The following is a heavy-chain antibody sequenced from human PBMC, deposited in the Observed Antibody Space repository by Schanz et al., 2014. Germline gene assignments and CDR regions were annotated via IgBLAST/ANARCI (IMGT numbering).Heavy chain of an antibody. V-gene: IGHV1-18*01. D-gene: IGHD2-8*02. CDR3: AAMWRECTATACQILEVLDV. CDR2: ISPYTGNA. CDR1: GYTFSDYG. J-gene: IGHJ3*01. Sequence: QVQLVQSGDEVKKPGASVKVSCKTSGYTFSDYGITWVRQAPGQGLEWVGWISPYTGNAHYFDKMEGGVTMTTDTSTSTAYMELRSLRSDDAAMYYCAAMWRECTATACQILEVLDVWGPGTMVIVSS.